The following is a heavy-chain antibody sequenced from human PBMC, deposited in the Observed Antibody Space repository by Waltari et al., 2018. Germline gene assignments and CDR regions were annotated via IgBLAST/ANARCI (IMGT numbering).Heavy chain of an antibody. CDR2: INWNGGST. D-gene: IGHD4-17*01. V-gene: IGHV3-20*01. J-gene: IGHJ3*02. Sequence: VESGGGLVQPGRSLRLSCTASGFTFDDYGMSWVRQAPGKGLEWVSGINWNGGSTGYADSVKGRFTISRDNAKNSLYLQMNSLRAEDTALYHCARRTTVTINAFDIWGLGTMVTVSS. CDR3: ARRTTVTINAFDI. CDR1: GFTFDDYG.